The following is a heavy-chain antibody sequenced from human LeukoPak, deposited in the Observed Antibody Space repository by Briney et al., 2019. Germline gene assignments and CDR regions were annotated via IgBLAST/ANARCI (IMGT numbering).Heavy chain of an antibody. Sequence: SETLSLTCTVSGGSISPSSYYWGWIRQPPGKGLEWIGSIYYSGSTYYNPSLKSRVTISVDTSKNQFSLKLSSVTAADTAVYYCARAAYSSSLSFDYWGQGTLVTVSS. J-gene: IGHJ4*02. V-gene: IGHV4-39*01. CDR1: GGSISPSSYY. D-gene: IGHD6-13*01. CDR2: IYYSGST. CDR3: ARAAYSSSLSFDY.